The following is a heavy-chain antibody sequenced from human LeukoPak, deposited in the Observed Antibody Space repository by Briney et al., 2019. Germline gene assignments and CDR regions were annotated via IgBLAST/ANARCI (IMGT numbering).Heavy chain of an antibody. J-gene: IGHJ4*02. D-gene: IGHD3-10*01. V-gene: IGHV4-59*01. CDR3: ARALLWFGELSYYFDY. CDR2: IYYSGST. Sequence: SETLSPTCTVSGGSISSYYWSWIRQPPGKGLEWIGYIYYSGSTNYNPSLKSRVTISVDTSKNQFSLKLRSVTAADTAVYYCARALLWFGELSYYFDYWGQGTLVTASS. CDR1: GGSISSYY.